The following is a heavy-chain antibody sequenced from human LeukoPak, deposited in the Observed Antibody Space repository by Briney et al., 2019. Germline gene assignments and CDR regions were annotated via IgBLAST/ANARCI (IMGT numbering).Heavy chain of an antibody. CDR1: GGSISSSSYY. CDR3: ARIEAAAGTGLDY. CDR2: IYYSGST. Sequence: SETLSLTCTVSGGSISSSSYYWGWIRQPPGKGLEWIGSIYYSGSTYYNPSLKSRVTISVDTSKNQFSLKLGSVTAADTAVYYCARIEAAAGTGLDYWGQGTLVTVSS. V-gene: IGHV4-39*01. D-gene: IGHD6-13*01. J-gene: IGHJ4*02.